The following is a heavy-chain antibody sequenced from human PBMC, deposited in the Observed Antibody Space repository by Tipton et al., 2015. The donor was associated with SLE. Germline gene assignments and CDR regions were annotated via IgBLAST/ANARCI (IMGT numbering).Heavy chain of an antibody. Sequence: TLSLTCTVSGGSISSSSYYWGWIRQPPGKGLEWIGSTYYSGSTYYNPSLKSRVTISVDTSKNQFSLKLSSVTAADTAVYYCASKTRDGADDYWGQGTLVTVSS. D-gene: IGHD3-10*01. CDR1: GGSISSSSYY. V-gene: IGHV4-39*01. CDR2: TYYSGST. J-gene: IGHJ4*02. CDR3: ASKTRDGADDY.